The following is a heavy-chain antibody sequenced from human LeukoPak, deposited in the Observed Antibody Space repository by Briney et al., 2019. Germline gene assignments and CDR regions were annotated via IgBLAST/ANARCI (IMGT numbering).Heavy chain of an antibody. CDR2: ISSSSYI. V-gene: IGHV3-21*01. CDR1: GFTFSSYS. CDR3: ARDSAYYDFWSGYYTAYFDY. J-gene: IGHJ4*02. D-gene: IGHD3-3*01. Sequence: GGSLRLSCAASGFTFSSYSMNWVRQAPGKGLAWVSSISSSSYIYYADSVKGRFTISRDNAKNSLYLQMNSLRAEDTAVYYCARDSAYYDFWSGYYTAYFDYWGQGTLVTVSS.